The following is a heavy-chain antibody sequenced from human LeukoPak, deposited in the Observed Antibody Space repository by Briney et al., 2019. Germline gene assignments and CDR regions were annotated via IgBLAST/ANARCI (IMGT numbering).Heavy chain of an antibody. D-gene: IGHD2-2*01. Sequence: GGSLRLSCAASGFTFSTYAMSWVRQAPGEGLEWVSPIWGSGDSTNYADSADSVKGRFTISRDNSKNMLYLQMNSLRAEDTAVYYCARDLYPRRGNFDYWGQGTLVIVSS. CDR1: GFTFSTYA. V-gene: IGHV3-23*01. J-gene: IGHJ4*02. CDR2: IWGSGDSTNYA. CDR3: ARDLYPRRGNFDY.